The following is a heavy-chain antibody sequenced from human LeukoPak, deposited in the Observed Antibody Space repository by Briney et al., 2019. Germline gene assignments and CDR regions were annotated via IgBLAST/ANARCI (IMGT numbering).Heavy chain of an antibody. J-gene: IGHJ3*01. Sequence: SATLSLACTVSGGSVSSYYWSWIRQPPGKGLEWIGYIYSPGTTNYNPSLKSRVSFSVDTSKNQFSLNLNSVTAADTAIYYCARNQTSYDSWSGSRTGSHQAFDVWGQGRLVTVSS. CDR3: ARNQTSYDSWSGSRTGSHQAFDV. CDR2: IYSPGTT. V-gene: IGHV4-59*02. CDR1: GGSVSSYY. D-gene: IGHD3-3*01.